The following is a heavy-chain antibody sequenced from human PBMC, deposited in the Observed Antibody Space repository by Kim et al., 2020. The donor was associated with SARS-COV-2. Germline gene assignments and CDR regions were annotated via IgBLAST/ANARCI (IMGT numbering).Heavy chain of an antibody. Sequence: DSLQGRFTISRDNSKNTLPLQMNSMRAEDTDVYYCAKWTVTTYYYYGRDVWGQGTTVTVSS. CDR3: AKWTVTTYYYYGRDV. V-gene: IGHV3-23*01. D-gene: IGHD4-17*01. J-gene: IGHJ6*02.